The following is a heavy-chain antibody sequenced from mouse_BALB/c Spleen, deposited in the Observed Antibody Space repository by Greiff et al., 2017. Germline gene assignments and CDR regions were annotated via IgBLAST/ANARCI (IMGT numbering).Heavy chain of an antibody. Sequence: DVMLVESGGGLVQPGGSRKLSCAASGFTFSSYAMSWVRQTPEKRLEWVASISSGGSTYYPDSVKGRFTISRDNARNILYLQMSSLRSEDTAMYYCARRGYYGNYDAMDYWGQGTSVTVSS. CDR3: ARRGYYGNYDAMDY. V-gene: IGHV5-6-5*01. J-gene: IGHJ4*01. D-gene: IGHD2-1*01. CDR2: ISSGGST. CDR1: GFTFSSYA.